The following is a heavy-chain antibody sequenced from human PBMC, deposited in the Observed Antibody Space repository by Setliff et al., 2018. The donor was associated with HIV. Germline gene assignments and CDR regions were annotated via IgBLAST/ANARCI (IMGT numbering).Heavy chain of an antibody. Sequence: SETLSLTCTVSGDSVSSRSYYWSWIRQPPGKGLEWIGYIYYSGSTNYNPSLKSRVTISVATSKNHFSLKLRSVTAADTAVYYCAQLGMVDDFDYWGQGTLVTVSS. CDR1: GDSVSSRSYY. D-gene: IGHD1-1*01. J-gene: IGHJ4*02. CDR2: IYYSGST. CDR3: AQLGMVDDFDY. V-gene: IGHV4-61*03.